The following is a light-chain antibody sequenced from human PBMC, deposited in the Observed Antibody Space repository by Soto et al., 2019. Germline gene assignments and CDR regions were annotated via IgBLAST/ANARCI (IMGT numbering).Light chain of an antibody. CDR3: QQYRYSPWT. J-gene: IGKJ1*01. CDR2: DAS. Sequence: DIELTQSPATLSLSPGERATLSCGASQSVGSSYLAWYQQKPGLAPRLLIYDASSRATGIPDRFSAGGSGTDFPLTISGLEPEDFAVYYCQQYRYSPWTFGQGTKVEIK. V-gene: IGKV3D-20*01. CDR1: QSVGSSY.